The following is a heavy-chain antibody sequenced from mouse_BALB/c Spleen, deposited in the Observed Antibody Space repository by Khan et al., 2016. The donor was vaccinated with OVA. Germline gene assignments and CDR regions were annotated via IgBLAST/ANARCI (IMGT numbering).Heavy chain of an antibody. D-gene: IGHD2-4*01. CDR1: GFSLSNYG. CDR3: ARSYDYDVGGFAY. V-gene: IGHV2-9*02. CDR2: IWTGGFT. Sequence: QVQLKQSGPGLVAPSQSLSLTCTVSGFSLSNYGVHWVRQPPGKGLEWLGVIWTGGFTNYNSALMSRLSISKDNSKSQVFLKMNRLQTDDTAIYYCARSYDYDVGGFAYWGQGTLVTVSA. J-gene: IGHJ3*01.